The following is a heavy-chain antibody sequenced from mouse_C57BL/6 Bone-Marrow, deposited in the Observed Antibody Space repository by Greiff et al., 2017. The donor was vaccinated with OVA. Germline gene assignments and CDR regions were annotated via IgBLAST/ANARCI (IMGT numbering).Heavy chain of an antibody. D-gene: IGHD2-3*01. V-gene: IGHV5-4*01. J-gene: IGHJ4*01. CDR1: GFTFSSYA. Sequence: EVKLVESGGGLVKPGGSLKLSCAASGFTFSSYAMSWVRQTPEKRLEWVATISDGGSYTYYPDNVKGRFTISRDNAKDNLYLQMSHLKSEDTAMYYCARDRDGYCPMDYWGQGTSVTVSS. CDR3: ARDRDGYCPMDY. CDR2: ISDGGSYT.